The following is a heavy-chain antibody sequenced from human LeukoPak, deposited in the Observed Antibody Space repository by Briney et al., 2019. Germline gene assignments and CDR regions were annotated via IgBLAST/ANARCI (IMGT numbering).Heavy chain of an antibody. J-gene: IGHJ4*02. CDR3: ARDSPNEAGDLDY. V-gene: IGHV3-21*01. Sequence: PGGSLRLSCAASGFTFSSYSMNWVRQAPGEGLEWVSSISSSSSYIYYADSVKGRFTISRDNAKNSLYLQMNSLRAEDTAVYYCARDSPNEAGDLDYWGQGTLVTVSS. CDR2: ISSSSSYI. D-gene: IGHD7-27*01. CDR1: GFTFSSYS.